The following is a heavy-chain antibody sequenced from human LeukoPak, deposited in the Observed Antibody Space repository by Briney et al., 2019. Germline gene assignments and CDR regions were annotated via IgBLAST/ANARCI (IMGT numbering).Heavy chain of an antibody. CDR3: AREHLVGYFDY. CDR1: GFTFSSYA. Sequence: PGGSLRLSCAASGFTFSSYAMRWVRQAPGKGLEWVAVISYDGSNKYYADSVKGRFTISRDNSKNTLYLQMNSLRAEDTAVYYCAREHLVGYFDYWGQGTLVTVSS. J-gene: IGHJ4*02. V-gene: IGHV3-30-3*01. D-gene: IGHD2-15*01. CDR2: ISYDGSNK.